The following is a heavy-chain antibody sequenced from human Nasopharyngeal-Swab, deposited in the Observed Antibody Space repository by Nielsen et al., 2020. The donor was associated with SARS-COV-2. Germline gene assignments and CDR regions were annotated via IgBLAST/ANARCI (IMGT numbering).Heavy chain of an antibody. Sequence: WIRQPPGKGLEWVSAISGSGGSTYYADSVKGRFTISRDNAKNSLDLQMNSLRADDTAVYYCARPYGYYYYYMDVWGKGTSVTVSS. J-gene: IGHJ6*03. CDR3: ARPYGYYYYYMDV. CDR2: ISGSGGST. V-gene: IGHV3-23*01. D-gene: IGHD5-18*01.